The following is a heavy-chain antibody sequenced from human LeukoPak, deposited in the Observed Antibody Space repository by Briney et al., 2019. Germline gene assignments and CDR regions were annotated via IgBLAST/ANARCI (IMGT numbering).Heavy chain of an antibody. V-gene: IGHV4-31*03. CDR1: GGSISSGGYY. CDR3: ASLLGATTSEDWFDP. J-gene: IGHJ5*02. D-gene: IGHD1-26*01. CDR2: IYYSGST. Sequence: SETLSLTCTVSGGSISSGGYYWSWIRQHPGKGLEWIGYIYYSGSTYYNPSLKSRVTISADTSKNQFSLKLSSVTAADTAVYYCASLLGATTSEDWFDPWGQGTLVTVSS.